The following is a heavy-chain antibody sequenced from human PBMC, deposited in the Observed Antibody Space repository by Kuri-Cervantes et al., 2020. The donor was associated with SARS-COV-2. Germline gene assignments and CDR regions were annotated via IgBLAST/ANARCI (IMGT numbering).Heavy chain of an antibody. CDR3: ASARGVGAPFEFQH. CDR2: INPNSGGT. Sequence: ASVKVSCKASGGTFSSYAISWVRQAPGQGLEWMGRINPNSGGTNYAQKFQGRVTMTRDTSISTAYMELSRLRSDDTVVYYCASARGVGAPFEFQHWGQGTLVTVSS. D-gene: IGHD1-26*01. V-gene: IGHV1-2*05. J-gene: IGHJ1*01. CDR1: GGTFSSYA.